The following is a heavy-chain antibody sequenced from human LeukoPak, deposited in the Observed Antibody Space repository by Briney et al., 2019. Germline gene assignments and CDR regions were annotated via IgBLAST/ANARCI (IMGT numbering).Heavy chain of an antibody. CDR1: GYTFTGYY. CDR2: INPNSGGT. D-gene: IGHD6-13*01. Sequence: GASVKVSCKASGYTFTGYYMHWVRQAPGQGLEWMGWINPNSGGTNYAQKFQGRVTMTRDTSISTAYMELSRLRSDDTAVYYCARSAPYSSSWYYYYYYMDVWGKGTTVTISS. V-gene: IGHV1-2*02. J-gene: IGHJ6*03. CDR3: ARSAPYSSSWYYYYYYMDV.